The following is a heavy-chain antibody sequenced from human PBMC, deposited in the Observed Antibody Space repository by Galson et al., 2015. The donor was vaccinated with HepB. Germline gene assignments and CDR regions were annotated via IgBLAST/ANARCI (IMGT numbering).Heavy chain of an antibody. J-gene: IGHJ4*02. CDR2: ISGSGVST. Sequence: SLRLSCAASGFTFSNYAMSWVRQAPGKGLEWVSVISGSGVSTYYADSVKGRFTISIDNSKNTLYVQMNSLRAEDTAVYYCAKRGFSYGLTSGSYDFWGQGTLVTVSS. V-gene: IGHV3-23*01. CDR1: GFTFSNYA. CDR3: AKRGFSYGLTSGSYDF. D-gene: IGHD5-18*01.